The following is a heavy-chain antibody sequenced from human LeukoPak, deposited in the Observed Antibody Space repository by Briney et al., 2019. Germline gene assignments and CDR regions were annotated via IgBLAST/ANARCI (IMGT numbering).Heavy chain of an antibody. D-gene: IGHD2-2*02. V-gene: IGHV1-58*01. CDR3: AAVGAAIPVDF. Sequence: SVKVSCKASGFTVTTSAVQWVREARGQRPEWIGWVVVSSGDTNFEQKFKERVTITCDMSTTTVYLDLSSLTSDDTAVYYCAAVGAAIPVDFWGQGTLVTVSS. CDR1: GFTVTTSA. CDR2: VVVSSGDT. J-gene: IGHJ4*02.